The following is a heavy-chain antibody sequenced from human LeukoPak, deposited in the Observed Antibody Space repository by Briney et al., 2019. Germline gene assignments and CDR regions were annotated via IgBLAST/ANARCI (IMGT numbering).Heavy chain of an antibody. J-gene: IGHJ6*02. D-gene: IGHD3-10*01. CDR3: ARGFGFGELHYYYYGMDV. CDR1: GGSISSSSYY. V-gene: IGHV4-39*07. CDR2: IYYSGST. Sequence: SETLSLTCTVSGGSISSSSYYWGWIRQPPGKGLEWIGSIYYSGSTNYNPSLKSRVTISVDTSKNQFSLKLSSVTAADTAVYYCARGFGFGELHYYYYGMDVWGQGTTVTVSS.